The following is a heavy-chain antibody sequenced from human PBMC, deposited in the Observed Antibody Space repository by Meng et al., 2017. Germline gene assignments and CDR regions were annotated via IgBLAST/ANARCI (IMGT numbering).Heavy chain of an antibody. CDR1: GGSFSGYY. CDR2: INHSGST. V-gene: IGHV4-34*01. J-gene: IGHJ4*02. Sequence: QLQRVVHGLLTPSETLLLNLAVYGGSFSGYYCSWTRQPPGKGLEWIGEINHSGSTNYNPSLKSRVTISVDTSKNQFSLKLSSVTAADTAVYYCARDTVEAYCGGDCCPLGYWGQGTLVTVSS. CDR3: ARDTVEAYCGGDCCPLGY. D-gene: IGHD2-21*02.